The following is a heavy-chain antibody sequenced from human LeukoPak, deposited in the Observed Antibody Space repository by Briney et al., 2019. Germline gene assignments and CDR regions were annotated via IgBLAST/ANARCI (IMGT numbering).Heavy chain of an antibody. V-gene: IGHV3-21*01. J-gene: IGHJ5*02. Sequence: GGSLRLSCAASGFTFSSYNMNGVRQAPGKGLEWVSSISTSSTYIYYTDSVKGRFTMSRDNAKNSMYLQMNSLRAEDTAVYYCARGPDRVGWLPDNWFDPWGQGTLVTVSS. CDR2: ISTSSTYI. CDR3: ARGPDRVGWLPDNWFDP. D-gene: IGHD6-19*01. CDR1: GFTFSSYN.